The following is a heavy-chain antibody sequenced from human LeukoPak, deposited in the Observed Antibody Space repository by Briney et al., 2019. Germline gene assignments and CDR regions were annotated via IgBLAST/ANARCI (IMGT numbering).Heavy chain of an antibody. D-gene: IGHD3-10*01. J-gene: IGHJ4*02. Sequence: GGSLRLSCAASGFTFSSYAMSWVRQAPGKGLEWVSAISGSGGSTYYADSVKGRFTISRANPKNSLYLQMNSLRAEDTAPYYCARFGSGRQFHYLDFWGQGALVSVSS. CDR2: ISGSGGST. CDR3: ARFGSGRQFHYLDF. V-gene: IGHV3-23*01. CDR1: GFTFSSYA.